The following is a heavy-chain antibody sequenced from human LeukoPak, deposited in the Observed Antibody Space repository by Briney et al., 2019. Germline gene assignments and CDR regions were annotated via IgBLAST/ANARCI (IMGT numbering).Heavy chain of an antibody. D-gene: IGHD2-2*02. Sequence: SVKVSCKASGGTFSSYAISWVRQAPGQGLEWMGGIIPIFGTANYAQKFQGRVTIIADESTSTAYMELSSLRSEDTAVYYCARHRSYQLLYESGVNWFDPWGQGTLVTVSS. CDR1: GGTFSSYA. V-gene: IGHV1-69*13. CDR2: IIPIFGTA. CDR3: ARHRSYQLLYESGVNWFDP. J-gene: IGHJ5*02.